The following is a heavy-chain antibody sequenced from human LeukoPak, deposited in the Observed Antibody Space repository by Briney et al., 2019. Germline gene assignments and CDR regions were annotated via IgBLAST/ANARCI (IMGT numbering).Heavy chain of an antibody. CDR3: TRHDYGDYGGHFDY. D-gene: IGHD4-17*01. CDR2: IKSKTDGGTT. V-gene: IGHV3-15*01. Sequence: GGSLRLSCAASGFTFSNAWMSWVRQAPGKGLEWVGRIKSKTDGGTTDYAAPVKGRFTISRDDSKNTLYLQMNSLKTEDTAVYYCTRHDYGDYGGHFDYWGQGTLVTVSS. CDR1: GFTFSNAW. J-gene: IGHJ4*02.